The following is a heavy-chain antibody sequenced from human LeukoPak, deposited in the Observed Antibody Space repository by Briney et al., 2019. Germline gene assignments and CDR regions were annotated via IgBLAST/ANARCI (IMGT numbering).Heavy chain of an antibody. J-gene: IGHJ3*02. CDR1: GGSISSHY. CDR3: ARHLRDDSSGYYHDAFDI. V-gene: IGHV4-59*08. CDR2: IYYSGST. D-gene: IGHD3-22*01. Sequence: SETLSLTCTVSGGSISSHYWSWIRQPAGKGLEWIGYIYYSGSTNYNPSLKSRVTISVDTSKNQFSLKLSSVTAADTAVYYCARHLRDDSSGYYHDAFDIWGQGTMVTVSS.